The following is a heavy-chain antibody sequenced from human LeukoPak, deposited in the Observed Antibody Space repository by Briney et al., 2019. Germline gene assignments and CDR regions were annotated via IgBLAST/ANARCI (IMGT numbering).Heavy chain of an antibody. V-gene: IGHV1-8*03. Sequence: ASVKVSCKASGYTFISYDINWVRQATGQGLEWMGWMNPNSGNTGYAQKFQGRVTITRNTSISTAYMELSSLRSEDTAVYYCARGRHSYYYYYMDVWGKGTTVTVS. CDR3: ARGRHSYYYYYMDV. CDR1: GYTFISYD. CDR2: MNPNSGNT. J-gene: IGHJ6*03.